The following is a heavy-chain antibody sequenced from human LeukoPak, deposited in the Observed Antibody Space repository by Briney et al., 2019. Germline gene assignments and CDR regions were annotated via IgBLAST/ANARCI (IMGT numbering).Heavy chain of an antibody. D-gene: IGHD3-16*01. CDR2: VSGRSSFT. V-gene: IGHV3-21*04. J-gene: IGHJ5*02. CDR3: AKEDIMISSTPDNWFDA. CDR1: GFTFSSYW. Sequence: GGSLRLSCAASGFTFSSYWMSWVRQAPGKGLEWISYVSGRSSFTSYAESVKGRFIISRDNAKNSVYLQMTNLRVEDTAIYYCAKEDIMISSTPDNWFDAWGQGTLVTVSS.